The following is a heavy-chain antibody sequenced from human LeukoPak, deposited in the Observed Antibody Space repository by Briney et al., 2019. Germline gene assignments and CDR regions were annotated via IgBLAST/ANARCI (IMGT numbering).Heavy chain of an antibody. D-gene: IGHD5-12*01. V-gene: IGHV3-23*01. Sequence: GGSLRLSRAASGFTFSRYAMSWVRQPPGKGLEWVSAISGSGGSTYYADAVKGRFTISRDNSKNTLYLQMNSLRAEDTAVYYCAKEAWLTGWNYYFDYWGQGTLVTVSS. CDR2: ISGSGGST. CDR3: AKEAWLTGWNYYFDY. CDR1: GFTFSRYA. J-gene: IGHJ4*02.